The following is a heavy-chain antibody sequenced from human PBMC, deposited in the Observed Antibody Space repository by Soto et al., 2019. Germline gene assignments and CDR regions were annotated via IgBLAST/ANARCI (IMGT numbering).Heavy chain of an antibody. CDR3: ARDVLGGWYLQTGALDV. V-gene: IGHV3-48*03. Sequence: TGGSLRLSCAASGFTFSSYEMNWVRQAPGKGLEWVSYISSSGSTIYYADSVKGRFTISRDNAKNSLYLQMNSLRAEDTAVYYCARDVLGGWYLQTGALDVWGQGTTVTVSS. CDR2: ISSSGSTI. CDR1: GFTFSSYE. D-gene: IGHD6-19*01. J-gene: IGHJ6*02.